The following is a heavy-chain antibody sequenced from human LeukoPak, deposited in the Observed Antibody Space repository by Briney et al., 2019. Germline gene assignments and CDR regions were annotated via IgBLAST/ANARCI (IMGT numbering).Heavy chain of an antibody. CDR3: ARDRQQLVPWYYYYMDV. J-gene: IGHJ6*03. V-gene: IGHV4-4*07. D-gene: IGHD6-13*01. Sequence: PSETLSLTCTVSGGSISSYYWSWIRQPAGKGLEWIGRIYTSGSTNYNPSLKSRVTMSVDTSKNQFSLKLSSVTAADTAMYYCARDRQQLVPWYYYYMDVWGKGTTVTVSS. CDR2: IYTSGST. CDR1: GGSISSYY.